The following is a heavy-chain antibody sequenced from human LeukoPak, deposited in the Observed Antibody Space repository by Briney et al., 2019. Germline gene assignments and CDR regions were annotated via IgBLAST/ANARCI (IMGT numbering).Heavy chain of an antibody. Sequence: PGGSLRLSCAASGFTFSNHWMSWVRQAPGKGLEWVANIKQDGSETYYVESVTGRFTISRDNAKNSLSLQMNSLRAEDTAVYYCAREGNRRSFDYWGQGTLVTVSS. V-gene: IGHV3-7*01. J-gene: IGHJ4*02. D-gene: IGHD2/OR15-2a*01. CDR3: AREGNRRSFDY. CDR2: IKQDGSET. CDR1: GFTFSNHW.